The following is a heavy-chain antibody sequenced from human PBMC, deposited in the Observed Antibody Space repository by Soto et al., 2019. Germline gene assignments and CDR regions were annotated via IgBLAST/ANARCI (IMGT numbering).Heavy chain of an antibody. CDR2: ISYDASNK. CDR3: AKDLWPERGSGSPLDY. J-gene: IGHJ4*02. CDR1: GFSFSSYA. V-gene: IGHV3-30*18. Sequence: QVQLAESGGGVVQPGGSLRVSCAASGFSFSSYAMHWVRQAPGKGLERVAGISYDASNKYYADSVKGRFTVSRDNSKNTLYLQMNSLRVEDTAVYHCAKDLWPERGSGSPLDYWGQGTLVTVSS. D-gene: IGHD6-19*01.